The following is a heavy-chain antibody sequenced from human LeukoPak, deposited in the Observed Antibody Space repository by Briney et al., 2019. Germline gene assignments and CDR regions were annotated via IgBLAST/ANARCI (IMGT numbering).Heavy chain of an antibody. CDR2: INSDGSST. CDR3: ARDPVLRYFDWLYEPNFDY. CDR1: GFTFSSYW. V-gene: IGHV3-74*01. Sequence: GGSLRLSCAASGFTFSSYWMHWVRQAPGKGLVRVSCINSDGSSTSYADSVKGRFTISRDNAKNTLYLQMNSLRAEDTAVYYCARDPVLRYFDWLYEPNFDYWGQGTLVTVSS. J-gene: IGHJ4*02. D-gene: IGHD3-9*01.